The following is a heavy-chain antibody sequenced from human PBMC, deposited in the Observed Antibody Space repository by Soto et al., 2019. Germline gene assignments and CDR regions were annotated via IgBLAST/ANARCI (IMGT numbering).Heavy chain of an antibody. J-gene: IGHJ4*02. Sequence: QVQLVQSGAEVKKPGSSVKVSCKASGGTFSSYAISWVRQAPGQGLEWMGGIIPIFGTANYAQKFQGRVTITTDESTSSAYMELSSLRSEDTAVYYCVTMGRENRAYCGGDCYSKALFDYWGQGTLVTVFS. CDR1: GGTFSSYA. D-gene: IGHD2-21*02. V-gene: IGHV1-69*01. CDR3: VTMGRENRAYCGGDCYSKALFDY. CDR2: IIPIFGTA.